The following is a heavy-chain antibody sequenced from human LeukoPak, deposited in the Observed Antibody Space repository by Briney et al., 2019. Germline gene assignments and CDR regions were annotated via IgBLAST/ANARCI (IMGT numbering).Heavy chain of an antibody. J-gene: IGHJ4*02. CDR3: ARHSMPKGPGESRGGSYGVGFDY. D-gene: IGHD1-26*01. CDR2: IYYSGST. Sequence: PSETLSLTCTVSGGSISSYYWSWIRQPPGKGLEWIGYIYYSGSTNYNPSLKSRVTISVDTSKNQFSLKLSSVTAADTAVYYCARHSMPKGPGESRGGSYGVGFDYWGQGTLVTVSS. CDR1: GGSISSYY. V-gene: IGHV4-59*08.